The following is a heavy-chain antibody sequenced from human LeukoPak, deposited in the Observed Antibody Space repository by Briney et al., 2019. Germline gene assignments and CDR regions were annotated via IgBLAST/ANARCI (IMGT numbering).Heavy chain of an antibody. Sequence: PSETLSLTCAVYGGSFSGYYWSWIRQPPGKGLEWIGEINHSGSTNYNPSLKSRITISVDTSKNQFSLKLSSVTAADTAVYYCARIPLRRYYGSGSSVDYWGQGTLVTVSS. CDR2: INHSGST. J-gene: IGHJ4*02. CDR1: GGSFSGYY. D-gene: IGHD3-10*01. V-gene: IGHV4-34*01. CDR3: ARIPLRRYYGSGSSVDY.